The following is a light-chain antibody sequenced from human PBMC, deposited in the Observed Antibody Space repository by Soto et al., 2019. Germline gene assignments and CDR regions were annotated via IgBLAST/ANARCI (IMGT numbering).Light chain of an antibody. Sequence: EIVMTQSPATLSVSPWERATLSCRASQSVGNNLAWYQQKPGQAPRLLIHGASIRATGVPARFSGSGSGTEFTLTISSLQSEDFAVYYCQQCDDWPRTFGQGTKVDIK. CDR1: QSVGNN. J-gene: IGKJ1*01. CDR3: QQCDDWPRT. CDR2: GAS. V-gene: IGKV3-15*01.